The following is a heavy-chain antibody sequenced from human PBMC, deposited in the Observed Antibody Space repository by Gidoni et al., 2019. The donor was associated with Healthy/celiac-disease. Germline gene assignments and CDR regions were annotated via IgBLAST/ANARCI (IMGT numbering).Heavy chain of an antibody. Sequence: QVQLVQSGAEVKKPGASVKVSCKASGYTFTSYGISWGRQAPGQGLEWMGWISAYNGNTNDAQKLQGRVTMTTDTSTSTAYMELRSLRSDDTAVYYCARDGSGIGEGNYYYYGMDVWGQGTTVTVSS. V-gene: IGHV1-18*01. CDR3: ARDGSGIGEGNYYYYGMDV. J-gene: IGHJ6*02. CDR1: GYTFTSYG. D-gene: IGHD3-10*01. CDR2: ISAYNGNT.